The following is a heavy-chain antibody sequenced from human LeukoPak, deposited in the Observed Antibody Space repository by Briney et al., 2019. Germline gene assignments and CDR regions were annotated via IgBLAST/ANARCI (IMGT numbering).Heavy chain of an antibody. CDR3: ARGPSGYHNT. CDR2: ISTSSYYV. CDR1: GITFNDSI. V-gene: IGHV3-21*01. D-gene: IGHD5-12*01. Sequence: GGSLRLSCAASGITFNDSIMNWARQAPGKGLEWVSSISTSSYYVYYVDSVKGRFTISRDSSKNILYLQMNNLRAEDTAVYYCARGPSGYHNTGGQGTLVTVSS. J-gene: IGHJ4*02.